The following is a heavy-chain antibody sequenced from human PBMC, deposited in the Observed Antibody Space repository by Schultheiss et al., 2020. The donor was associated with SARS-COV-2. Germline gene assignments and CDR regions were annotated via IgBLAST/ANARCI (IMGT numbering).Heavy chain of an antibody. CDR1: GGSISSYY. D-gene: IGHD1-26*01. CDR3: AKDGWELLT. J-gene: IGHJ5*02. Sequence: GSLRLSCTVSGGSISSYYWSWIRQPPGKGLEWIGRIYTSGSTNYNPSLKSRVTMSVDTSKNQFSLKLSSVTAADTAVYYCAKDGWELLTWGQGTLVTVSS. CDR2: IYTSGST. V-gene: IGHV4-4*07.